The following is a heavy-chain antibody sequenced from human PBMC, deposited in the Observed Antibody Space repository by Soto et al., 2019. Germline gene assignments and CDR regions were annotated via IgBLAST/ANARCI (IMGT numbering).Heavy chain of an antibody. CDR1: GGTFSSYA. CDR3: ARDRGYKDFWSGYYAGMDV. Sequence: ASVKVSCKASGGTFSSYAISWVRQAPGQGLEWMGGIIPIFGTANYAQKFQGRVAITADKSTSTAYMGLSSLRSEDTAVYYCARDRGYKDFWSGYYAGMDVWGQGTTVTVSS. D-gene: IGHD3-3*01. CDR2: IIPIFGTA. J-gene: IGHJ6*02. V-gene: IGHV1-69*06.